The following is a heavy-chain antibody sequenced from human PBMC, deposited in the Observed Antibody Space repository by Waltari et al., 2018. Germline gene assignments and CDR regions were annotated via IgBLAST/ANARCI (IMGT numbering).Heavy chain of an antibody. V-gene: IGHV1-2*06. CDR1: GYTLTGDY. J-gene: IGHJ4*02. Sequence: QVHLVQSGADVKKPAASVKVSCKASGYTLTGDYIQWVRRAPGQGLEWMGRINPNSGDTNYAQKFQGRVTLTRDTSINTAYMELSSLKSDDTAVYYCARDLGSDYGNRDYWGQGTLVTVPS. CDR3: ARDLGSDYGNRDY. CDR2: INPNSGDT. D-gene: IGHD4-17*01.